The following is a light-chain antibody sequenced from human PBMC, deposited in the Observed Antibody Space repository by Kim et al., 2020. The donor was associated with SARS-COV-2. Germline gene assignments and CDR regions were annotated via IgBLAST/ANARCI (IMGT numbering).Light chain of an antibody. CDR2: FDR. CDR3: QVWDSSADHPV. V-gene: IGLV3-21*04. J-gene: IGLJ2*01. CDR1: NLASKT. Sequence: APGQTARITGEGNNLASKTVHWYQQRPGQLPVLVIYFDRDRPSGIPERFSGSNSGNTATLTISRVEAGDEAFYHCQVWDSSADHPVFGGGTQLTVL.